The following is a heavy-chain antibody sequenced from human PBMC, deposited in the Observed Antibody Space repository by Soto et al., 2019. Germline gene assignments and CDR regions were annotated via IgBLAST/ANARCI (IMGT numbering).Heavy chain of an antibody. CDR3: AKEGLERLFNFDY. CDR2: IDGSGHGT. J-gene: IGHJ4*02. D-gene: IGHD1-1*01. V-gene: IGHV3-23*01. Sequence: GGSLRLSCAASGFTFSNYAMSWVRQAPGKGLEWVSGIDGSGHGTYYADSVKGRFTISRDNSKNTLHLQMNSLRVEDTAVYHCAKEGLERLFNFDYWGQGTLVTVSS. CDR1: GFTFSNYA.